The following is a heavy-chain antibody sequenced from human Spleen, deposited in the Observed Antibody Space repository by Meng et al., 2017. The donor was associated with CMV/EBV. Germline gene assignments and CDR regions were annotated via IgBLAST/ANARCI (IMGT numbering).Heavy chain of an antibody. D-gene: IGHD3-22*01. Sequence: QVQLVQSGAEVKKPGASVKLSCKASGYIFTSYYIHWVRQAPGQGLEWMGIIDPSGGSTTYSRNFQGRLSVTRDTSTSTVYMDLDSLRSQDTAVYYCARTHYYDSSGYFDYWGQGTLVTVSS. J-gene: IGHJ4*02. CDR3: ARTHYYDSSGYFDY. CDR1: GYIFTSYY. CDR2: IDPSGGST. V-gene: IGHV1-46*01.